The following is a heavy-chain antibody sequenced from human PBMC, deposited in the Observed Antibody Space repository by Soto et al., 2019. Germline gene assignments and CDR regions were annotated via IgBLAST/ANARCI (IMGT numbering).Heavy chain of an antibody. CDR3: ARHQWELPPFDY. V-gene: IGHV1-69*13. CDR2: IIPIFGTA. D-gene: IGHD1-26*01. CDR1: GGTFSSYA. J-gene: IGHJ4*02. Sequence: GASEKVSCKASGGTFSSYAISWVRQAPGQGLEWMGGIIPIFGTANYAQKFQGRVTITADESTSTAYMELSSLRSEDTAVYYCARHQWELPPFDYWGQGTLVTVSS.